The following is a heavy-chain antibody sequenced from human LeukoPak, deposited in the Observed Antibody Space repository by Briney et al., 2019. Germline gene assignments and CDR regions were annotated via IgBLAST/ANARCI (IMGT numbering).Heavy chain of an antibody. CDR1: GGSFSGYY. CDR2: INHSGST. J-gene: IGHJ6*03. D-gene: IGHD4-17*01. Sequence: PSETLSLTCAVYGGSFSGYYWSWIRQPPGKGLEWIGEINHSGSTNYNPSLKSRVTISVDTSKNQFSLKLSSVTAADTAAYYCASRTTVNYYYMDVWGKGTTVTVSS. CDR3: ASRTTVNYYYMDV. V-gene: IGHV4-34*01.